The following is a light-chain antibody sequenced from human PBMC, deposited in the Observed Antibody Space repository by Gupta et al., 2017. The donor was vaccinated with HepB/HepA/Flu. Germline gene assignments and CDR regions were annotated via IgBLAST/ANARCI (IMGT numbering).Light chain of an antibody. V-gene: IGKV1-16*01. CDR3: QQNNALPHT. J-gene: IGKJ3*01. CDR1: QSINSY. CDR2: AAS. Sequence: DIQMTQSPSSLSAFVGDRVNISCRASQSINSYLAWYQQKPGKAPKSLIYAASTLLSGVPSSFSGSGSGTDFTLTVSSLQPEDFATYYCQQNNALPHTFGPGTKVDFK.